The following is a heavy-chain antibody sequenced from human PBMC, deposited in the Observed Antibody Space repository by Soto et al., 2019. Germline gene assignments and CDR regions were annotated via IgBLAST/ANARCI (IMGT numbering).Heavy chain of an antibody. D-gene: IGHD3-22*01. CDR3: AREDSSGAFDY. Sequence: QVQLVDSGGGVVQPGRSLRLSCAASGFTFSNYAMHWVRQAPGKGLYWVAVISHDGSNKYYADSVKGRITISRDNSKNTLYPQSNSLRAEDTAVYDCAREDSSGAFDYWGQGTLVTVSS. J-gene: IGHJ4*02. V-gene: IGHV3-30-3*01. CDR2: ISHDGSNK. CDR1: GFTFSNYA.